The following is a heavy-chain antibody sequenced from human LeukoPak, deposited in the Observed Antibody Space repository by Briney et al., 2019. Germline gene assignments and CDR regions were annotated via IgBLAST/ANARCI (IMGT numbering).Heavy chain of an antibody. J-gene: IGHJ4*02. Sequence: PSGTLSLTCTVSGGAISSSSYYWGWIGQPPGKGLEWIGSIYYSGSTYYNPSLKSRVTISVDTSKNQFSLKLSSVTAADTAVYYCARRPTSSGYDPPFDYWGQGTLVTVSS. D-gene: IGHD5-12*01. V-gene: IGHV4-39*01. CDR2: IYYSGST. CDR3: ARRPTSSGYDPPFDY. CDR1: GGAISSSSYY.